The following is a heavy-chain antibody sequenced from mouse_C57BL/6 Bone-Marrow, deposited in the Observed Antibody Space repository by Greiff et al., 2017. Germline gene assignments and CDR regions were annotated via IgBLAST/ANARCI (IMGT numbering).Heavy chain of an antibody. CDR3: ARPMDYAMDY. V-gene: IGHV1-81*01. D-gene: IGHD2-3*01. CDR1: GYTFTSYG. Sequence: VQLQQSGAELARPGASVKLSCKASGYTFTSYGISWVKQRTGQGLEWIGEIYPRSGYTYYNEKFKGKATLTADKSSSTADMELRSLTSEDSAVYFCARPMDYAMDYWGQGTSVTVSS. CDR2: IYPRSGYT. J-gene: IGHJ4*01.